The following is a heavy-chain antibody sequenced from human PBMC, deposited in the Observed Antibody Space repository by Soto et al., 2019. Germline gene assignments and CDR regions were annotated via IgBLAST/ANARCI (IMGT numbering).Heavy chain of an antibody. CDR3: ARDAPRDFWSGYYYYGMDV. CDR2: IYYSGST. CDR1: GGSISSYY. Sequence: SETLSLTCTVSGGSISSYYWSWIRQPPGKGLEWIGYIYYSGSTNYNPSLKSRVTIPVDTSKNQFSLKLSSVTAADTAVYYCARDAPRDFWSGYYYYGMDVWGQGTTVTVSS. D-gene: IGHD3-3*01. J-gene: IGHJ6*02. V-gene: IGHV4-59*01.